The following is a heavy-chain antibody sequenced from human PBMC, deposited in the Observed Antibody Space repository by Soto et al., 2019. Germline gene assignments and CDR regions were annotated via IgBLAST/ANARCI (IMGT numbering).Heavy chain of an antibody. D-gene: IGHD3-10*01. Sequence: ASVKVSCKASGYTFTSYDINWVRQATGQGLEWMGWMNPNSGNTGYAQKFQGRVTMTRNTSISTAYMELSSLRSEDTAVYYCARGSDVLLWFGESYYFDYWGQGTLVTAPQ. CDR1: GYTFTSYD. CDR3: ARGSDVLLWFGESYYFDY. J-gene: IGHJ4*02. CDR2: MNPNSGNT. V-gene: IGHV1-8*01.